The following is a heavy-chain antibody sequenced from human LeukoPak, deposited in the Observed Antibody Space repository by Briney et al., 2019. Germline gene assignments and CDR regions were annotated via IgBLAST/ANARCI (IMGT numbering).Heavy chain of an antibody. CDR2: ISGSGAST. CDR1: GFTFSNYA. D-gene: IGHD2-2*01. CDR3: AKWKPAGAFDY. Sequence: GGSLRLSCAASGFTFSNYAMSWVRQAPGKGLEWVSGISGSGASTYDADSVERRFTISRDNSKNTLFLQMNSLRVEDTAIYYCAKWKPAGAFDYWGQGALVTVSS. J-gene: IGHJ4*02. V-gene: IGHV3-23*01.